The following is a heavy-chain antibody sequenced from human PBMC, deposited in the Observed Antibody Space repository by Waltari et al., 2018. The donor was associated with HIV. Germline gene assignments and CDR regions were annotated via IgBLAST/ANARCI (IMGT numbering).Heavy chain of an antibody. CDR3: ATTVVGATRTFDL. CDR2: FDPEDGET. Sequence: QVQLVQSGAEVKKPGASVKVLCQVSGYTPTALFMHWARQAPGNGLEWMGGFDPEDGETIYAQKFQGRVTMTEDTSTDTAYMELSSLRSEDTAVYYCATTVVGATRTFDLWGRGTLVTVSS. CDR1: GYTPTALF. D-gene: IGHD1-26*01. V-gene: IGHV1-24*01. J-gene: IGHJ2*01.